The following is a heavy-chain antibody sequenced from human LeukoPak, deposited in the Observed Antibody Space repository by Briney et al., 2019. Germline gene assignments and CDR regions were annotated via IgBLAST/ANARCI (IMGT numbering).Heavy chain of an antibody. Sequence: GGSLRLSWAASGFTFGRHGMHWVRQAPGKGLEWVAVIGDTGRAKYYADSVEGRFTASRDNFKNTLYLEMNSLRYDDTALYYCAREAAWGNWYFDHWGRGTLVTVSS. CDR2: IGDTGRAK. V-gene: IGHV3-33*08. CDR1: GFTFGRHG. J-gene: IGHJ2*01. CDR3: AREAAWGNWYFDH. D-gene: IGHD3-16*01.